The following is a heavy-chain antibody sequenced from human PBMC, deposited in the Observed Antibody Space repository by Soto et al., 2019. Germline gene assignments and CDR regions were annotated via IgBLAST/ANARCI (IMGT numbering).Heavy chain of an antibody. V-gene: IGHV3-33*01. Sequence: QVQLVESGGGVVQPGRSLRLSCAASGFIFRSSVMHWVRQAPGKGLEWVALIWSDGSSKYYVDSVKGRFTISRDNSMNTLDLQMNSLRAEDTAVYYCARDPTTMTPFWYFQNWGKGTMVIVSS. CDR3: ARDPTTMTPFWYFQN. CDR1: GFIFRSSV. CDR2: IWSDGSSK. D-gene: IGHD2-2*01. J-gene: IGHJ1*01.